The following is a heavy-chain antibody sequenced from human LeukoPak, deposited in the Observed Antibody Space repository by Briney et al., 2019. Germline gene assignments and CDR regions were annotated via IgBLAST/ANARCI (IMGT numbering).Heavy chain of an antibody. CDR3: ARRGDYHYDMDV. D-gene: IGHD3-10*01. V-gene: IGHV3-48*04. Sequence: GGSLRLSCAAFGFTFSSYNMNWVRQAPGKGLEWVSDISSSSSTIYYADSVKGRFTISRGNAKNSLYLQMNSLRAEDTAVYYCARRGDYHYDMDVWGQGTTVTVSS. J-gene: IGHJ6*02. CDR2: ISSSSSTI. CDR1: GFTFSSYN.